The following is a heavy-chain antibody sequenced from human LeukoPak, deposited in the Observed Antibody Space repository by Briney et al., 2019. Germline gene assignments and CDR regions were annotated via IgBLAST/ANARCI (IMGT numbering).Heavy chain of an antibody. D-gene: IGHD2-21*02. CDR3: ARQPAYCGGDCYGSYFDY. J-gene: IGHJ4*02. CDR1: RGSISSYY. Sequence: SETLSLTCTVSRGSISSYYWSWIRQPPGKGLEWIGYTYYSGSTNYNPSLKSRVTISVDTSKNQFSLKLSSVTAADRAVYYCARQPAYCGGDCYGSYFDYWGQGTLVTVSS. V-gene: IGHV4-59*01. CDR2: TYYSGST.